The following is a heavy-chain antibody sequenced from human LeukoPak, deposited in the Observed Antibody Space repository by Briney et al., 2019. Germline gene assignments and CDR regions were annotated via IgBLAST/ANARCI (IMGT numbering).Heavy chain of an antibody. Sequence: ASETLSLTCSVSGDSVSRSDSYWDWIRQPRGKGLEWIGTIYYSGRTYYSPSLKSRVTMPVDPSNNQFSLNLRSVTAADTALYYCARRRYYDASGYLEWGQGTLLSVSS. CDR1: GDSVSRSDSY. D-gene: IGHD3-22*01. J-gene: IGHJ1*01. CDR2: IYYSGRT. CDR3: ARRRYYDASGYLE. V-gene: IGHV4-39*01.